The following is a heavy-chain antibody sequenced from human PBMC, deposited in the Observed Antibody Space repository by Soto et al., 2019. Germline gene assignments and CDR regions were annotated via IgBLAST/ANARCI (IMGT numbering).Heavy chain of an antibody. J-gene: IGHJ5*02. CDR3: ARGGVGVRIFGVANWFDP. CDR2: IIPIFGTA. CDR1: GGTFSSYA. D-gene: IGHD3-3*01. Sequence: QVQLVQSGAEVKKPGSSVKVSCKASGGTFSSYAISWVRQAPGQGLEWMGGIIPIFGTANYAQKFQGRVTITADESTSTAYMELSSLRSEDTAVYYCARGGVGVRIFGVANWFDPWGQGTLVTVSS. V-gene: IGHV1-69*12.